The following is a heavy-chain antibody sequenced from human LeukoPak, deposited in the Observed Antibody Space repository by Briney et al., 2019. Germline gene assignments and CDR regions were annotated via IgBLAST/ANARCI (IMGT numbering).Heavy chain of an antibody. CDR3: ARHQWVPAFDI. V-gene: IGHV4-59*08. J-gene: IGHJ3*02. CDR2: IYYSGDT. D-gene: IGHD1-26*01. Sequence: SETLSLTCSISGDSISTYYWSWIRQTPGKGLEWIGYIYYSGDTNYNPSLKSRVTISVDTSKNQFSLRLSSVTAADTAVYYCARHQWVPAFDIWGQGTMVTVSS. CDR1: GDSISTYY.